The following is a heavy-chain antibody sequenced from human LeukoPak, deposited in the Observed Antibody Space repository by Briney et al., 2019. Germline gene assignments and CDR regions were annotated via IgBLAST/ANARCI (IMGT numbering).Heavy chain of an antibody. CDR1: GFTFSSYA. V-gene: IGHV3-30-3*01. J-gene: IGHJ4*02. CDR3: AKDMGTYYYGSGRFDY. CDR2: ISYDGSNK. Sequence: GGSLRLSCAASGFTFSSYAMHWVRQAPGKGLEWVAVISYDGSNKYYADSVKGRFTISRDNSKNTLYLQMNSLRAEDTAVYYCAKDMGTYYYGSGRFDYWGQGTLVTVSS. D-gene: IGHD3-10*01.